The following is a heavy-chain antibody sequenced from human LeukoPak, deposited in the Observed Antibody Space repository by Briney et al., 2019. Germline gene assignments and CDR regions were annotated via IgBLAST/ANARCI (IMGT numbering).Heavy chain of an antibody. D-gene: IGHD1-26*01. V-gene: IGHV3-66*01. CDR3: ARYSGTYSNSYFDY. CDR1: GFTFSSYS. CDR2: IYSGGST. Sequence: GGSLRLSCAASGFTFSSYSMSWVRQAPGKGLEWVSLIYSGGSTYYADSVKGRFTISRDNSKNTLYLQVNSLRADDTAVYYCARYSGTYSNSYFDYWGQGTLVTVSS. J-gene: IGHJ4*02.